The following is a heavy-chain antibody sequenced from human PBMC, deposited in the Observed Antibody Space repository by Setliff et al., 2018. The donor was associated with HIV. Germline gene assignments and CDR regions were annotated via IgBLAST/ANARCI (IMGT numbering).Heavy chain of an antibody. CDR1: GSTFNVYY. V-gene: IGHV1-2*02. CDR2: IDPNSGGT. J-gene: IGHJ4*01. Sequence: ASVKVSCKASGSTFNVYYMHWVRQAPGQGLEWMGWIDPNSGGTTYAQKFQGRVTMTRDTSISTVYLELSRLRSDDTAVYYCVRDRALRFSQSPSLHYFDVWGQGILVTVSS. CDR3: VRDRALRFSQSPSLHYFDV.